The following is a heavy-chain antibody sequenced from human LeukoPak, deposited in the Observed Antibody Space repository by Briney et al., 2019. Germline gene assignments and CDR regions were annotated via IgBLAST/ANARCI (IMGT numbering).Heavy chain of an antibody. CDR3: ARDRGHRDGYNFSPAQPSLGNWFDP. V-gene: IGHV4-39*07. D-gene: IGHD5-24*01. CDR2: IYYSGST. CDR1: GGSISSYNYY. J-gene: IGHJ5*02. Sequence: SPSETLSLTCTVSGGSISSYNYYWSWIRQPPGKGLEWIGSIYYSGSTNYNPSLKSRVTISVDTSKNQFSLKLSSVTAADTAVHYCARDRGHRDGYNFSPAQPSLGNWFDPWGQGTLVTVSS.